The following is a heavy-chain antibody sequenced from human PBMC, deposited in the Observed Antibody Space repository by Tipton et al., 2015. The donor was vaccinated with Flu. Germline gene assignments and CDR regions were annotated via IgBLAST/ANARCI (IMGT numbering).Heavy chain of an antibody. CDR3: ARARGNWNDWPFGWFDP. CDR2: IYYSGST. CDR1: GGSISSSSYY. J-gene: IGHJ5*02. D-gene: IGHD1-1*01. V-gene: IGHV4-39*07. Sequence: TLSLTCTVSGGSISSSSYYWGWIRQPPGKGLEWIGSIYYSGSTYYNPSLKSRVTISVDTSKNQFSLKLSSVTAADTAVYYCARARGNWNDWPFGWFDPWGQGTLVTVSS.